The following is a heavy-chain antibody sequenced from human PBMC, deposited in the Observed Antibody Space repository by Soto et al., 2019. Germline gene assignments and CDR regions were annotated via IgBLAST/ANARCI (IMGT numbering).Heavy chain of an antibody. Sequence: GASVKVSCKASGGTFSSYTISWVRQAPGQGLEWMGRIIPILGIANYAQKFQGRVTITADKSTSTAYMELSSLRSEDTAVYYCARDYSDHFERHLAYGPEVVPAAIGASWFDPWGQGTLVTVSS. CDR2: IIPILGIA. J-gene: IGHJ5*02. D-gene: IGHD2-2*01. CDR1: GGTFSSYT. V-gene: IGHV1-69*04. CDR3: ARDYSDHFERHLAYGPEVVPAAIGASWFDP.